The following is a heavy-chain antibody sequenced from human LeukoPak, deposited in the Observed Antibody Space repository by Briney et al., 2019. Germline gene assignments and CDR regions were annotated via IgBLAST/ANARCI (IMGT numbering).Heavy chain of an antibody. CDR3: ARDTPYDFWSGYYLDPYYYGMDV. CDR2: IYYSGST. Sequence: SETLSLTCAVSGGSISSGGYSWSWIRQHPGKGLEWIGYIYYSGSTYYNPSLKSRVTISVDTSKNQFSLKLSSVTAADTAVYYCARDTPYDFWSGYYLDPYYYGMDVWGQGTTVTVSS. V-gene: IGHV4-31*11. CDR1: GGSISSGGYS. D-gene: IGHD3-3*01. J-gene: IGHJ6*02.